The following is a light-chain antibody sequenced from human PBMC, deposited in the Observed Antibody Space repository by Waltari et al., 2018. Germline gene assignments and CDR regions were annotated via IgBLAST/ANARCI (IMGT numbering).Light chain of an antibody. CDR1: QSINSY. Sequence: DIQMTQSPSSLSASVGDRVTLTCRASQSINSYLNWYQQKPGKDPKLLIYAASSLQSGVPSRFSGSGSGTDFTLTISSLQPEDFATYYCQQSYSTLWTFGQGTKVEIK. J-gene: IGKJ1*01. CDR2: AAS. CDR3: QQSYSTLWT. V-gene: IGKV1-39*01.